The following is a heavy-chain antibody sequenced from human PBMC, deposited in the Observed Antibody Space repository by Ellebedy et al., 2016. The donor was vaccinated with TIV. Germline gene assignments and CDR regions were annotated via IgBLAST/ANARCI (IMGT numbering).Heavy chain of an antibody. CDR3: AQRGADY. V-gene: IGHV3-7*03. CDR2: IHQDGSDK. Sequence: GESLKISCAASGFTFSNYYMTWVRLVPGKGLEWVANIHQDGSDKHYVDSVKGRFTISRDNAKNSLYPQMNSLRAEDTAVYYCAQRGADYWGQGTPVTVSS. CDR1: GFTFSNYY. J-gene: IGHJ4*02. D-gene: IGHD3-16*01.